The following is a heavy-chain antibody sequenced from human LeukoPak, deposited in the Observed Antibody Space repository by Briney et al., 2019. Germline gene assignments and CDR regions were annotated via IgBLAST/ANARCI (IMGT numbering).Heavy chain of an antibody. CDR1: GFTVSSNY. Sequence: PGGSLRLSCAASGFTVSSNYMSWVRQAPGKGLEWVSLIYSGGSAYYADSVKGRFTISRDNSKNTLYLQMNSLRAEDTAVYYCARAPVAATPYYYYGMDVWGQGTTVTVSS. D-gene: IGHD2-15*01. J-gene: IGHJ6*02. CDR2: IYSGGSA. V-gene: IGHV3-53*01. CDR3: ARAPVAATPYYYYGMDV.